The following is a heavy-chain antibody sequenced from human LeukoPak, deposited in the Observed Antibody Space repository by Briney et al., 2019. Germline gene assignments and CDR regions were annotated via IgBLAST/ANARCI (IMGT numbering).Heavy chain of an antibody. V-gene: IGHV1-18*01. CDR3: AKDSRITIFGVVFDYYYYGMDV. CDR2: ISAYNGNT. CDR1: GYTFTSYG. D-gene: IGHD3-3*01. J-gene: IGHJ6*02. Sequence: ASVKVSCKASGYTFTSYGISWVRQAPGQGGEWMGWISAYNGNTNYAQKLQGRVTMTTDTSTSTAYMELRSLRSDDTAVYYCAKDSRITIFGVVFDYYYYGMDVWGQGTTVTVSS.